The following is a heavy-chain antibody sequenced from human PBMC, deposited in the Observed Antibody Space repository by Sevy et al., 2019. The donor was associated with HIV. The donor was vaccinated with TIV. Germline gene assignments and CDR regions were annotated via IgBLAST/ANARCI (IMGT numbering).Heavy chain of an antibody. V-gene: IGHV3-23*01. CDR2: ISGSGGSGDKT. CDR3: ARKYDSSGYFDY. CDR1: GFTFSGYG. Sequence: GGSLRLSCAASGFTFSGYGMHWVRQAPGKGLEWVSGISGSGGSGDKTNYADSVKGRFTISRDDAKYSLYLQLNSLRAEDTAIYYCARKYDSSGYFDYWGQGTLVTVSS. J-gene: IGHJ4*02. D-gene: IGHD3-22*01.